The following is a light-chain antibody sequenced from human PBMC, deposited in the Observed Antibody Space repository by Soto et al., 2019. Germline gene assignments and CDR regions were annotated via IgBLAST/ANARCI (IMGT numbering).Light chain of an antibody. V-gene: IGKV3-20*01. Sequence: EIVLTQSPVTLSLSPGEGATLSFRSGQSVSSSQLAWYQQKPGQAPRLLVYGASSRATGIPERFSGSVSETDFTLSISRLEPEDFAVYYCQHYGNSPLTFGQGTRLEIK. CDR1: QSVSSSQ. J-gene: IGKJ5*01. CDR2: GAS. CDR3: QHYGNSPLT.